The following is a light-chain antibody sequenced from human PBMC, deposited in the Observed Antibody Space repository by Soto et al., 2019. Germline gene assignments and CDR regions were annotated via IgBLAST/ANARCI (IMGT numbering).Light chain of an antibody. CDR3: GSWDSSLSAYV. V-gene: IGLV1-51*01. CDR1: SSNIGGNS. J-gene: IGLJ1*01. Sequence: PSVSAAPGQRVTTSCSGSSSNIGGNSVSWYQQLPGTAPKLLIYDDDKRPSGIPDRFSGSKSGTSATLGITGFQTGDEADYYCGSWDSSLSAYVFGTGTQLTVL. CDR2: DDD.